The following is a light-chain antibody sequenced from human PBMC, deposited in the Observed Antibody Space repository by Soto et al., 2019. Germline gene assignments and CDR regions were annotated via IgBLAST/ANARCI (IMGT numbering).Light chain of an antibody. CDR2: KAS. CDR3: QQYNSYWR. V-gene: IGKV1-5*03. J-gene: IGKJ1*01. Sequence: DIQMTQSPSTLSASVGDRVTITCRASQSISSWLAWYPQKPGKAPKLLIYKASSLESGVPSRFSGSGSGTEFTLTISSLQPDDFATYYCQQYNSYWRFGQGTKVDIK. CDR1: QSISSW.